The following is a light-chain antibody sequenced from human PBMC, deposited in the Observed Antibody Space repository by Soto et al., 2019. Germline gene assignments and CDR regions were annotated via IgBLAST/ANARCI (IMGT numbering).Light chain of an antibody. V-gene: IGLV1-40*01. Sequence: QSVLTQPPSVSGAPGQRVTISCTGSSSNIGAGYDVHWYQQLPGTAPKLLSYGNSNRPSGVPDRFSGSKSGTSAFLAITGLQAEDEADYYCQSYDISLSGWVFGGGTKLTV. CDR1: SSNIGAGYD. J-gene: IGLJ3*02. CDR3: QSYDISLSGWV. CDR2: GNS.